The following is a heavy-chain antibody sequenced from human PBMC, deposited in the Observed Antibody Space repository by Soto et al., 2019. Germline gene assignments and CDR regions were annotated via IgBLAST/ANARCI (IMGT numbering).Heavy chain of an antibody. CDR2: ISYDGSNK. V-gene: IGHV3-30*03. Sequence: GGSLRLSCAASGFTFSSYSMHWVRQAPGKGLEWVAVISYDGSNKNYADSVKGRFTISRDNSKNTLYLQMNSLRAEDTAVYYCAREDIAVAADYWGQGTLVTVSS. J-gene: IGHJ4*02. CDR1: GFTFSSYS. CDR3: AREDIAVAADY. D-gene: IGHD6-19*01.